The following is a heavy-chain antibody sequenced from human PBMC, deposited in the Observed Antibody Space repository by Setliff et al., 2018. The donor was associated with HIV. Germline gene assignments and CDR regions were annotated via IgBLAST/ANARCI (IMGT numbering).Heavy chain of an antibody. CDR3: ARKGSSSRSQEYYYDF. Sequence: SSETLSLTCTVSGASISSGGYYWSWIRQHPGKGLEWIGYIYYSGSTYYNPSLKSRVSMSVDTSENQFSLKLSSVTALDTAVYYCARKGSSSRSQEYYYDFWGQGTLVTVSS. V-gene: IGHV4-31*03. CDR1: GASISSGGYY. J-gene: IGHJ4*02. D-gene: IGHD6-13*01. CDR2: IYYSGST.